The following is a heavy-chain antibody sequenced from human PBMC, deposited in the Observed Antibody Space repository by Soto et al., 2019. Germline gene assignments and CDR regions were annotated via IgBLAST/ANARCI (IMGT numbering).Heavy chain of an antibody. D-gene: IGHD5-18*01. CDR1: GGSISSNGYY. CDR3: ARDSRIQLWSKGCYFDY. Sequence: SETLCFTCTVSGGSISSNGYYWSWIRQHPGKGLEWIGHIYYSGSTYYNPSLKSRVTISVDTSKNQFSLKLSSVTAADTAVYYCARDSRIQLWSKGCYFDYWGQGTLVTVSS. CDR2: IYYSGST. V-gene: IGHV4-31*03. J-gene: IGHJ4*02.